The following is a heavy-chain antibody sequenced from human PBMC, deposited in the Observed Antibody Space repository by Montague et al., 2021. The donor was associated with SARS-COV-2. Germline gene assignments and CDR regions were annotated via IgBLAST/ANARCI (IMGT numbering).Heavy chain of an antibody. CDR1: GFSLSTSGMC. V-gene: IGHV2-70*11. CDR2: IDWDDDK. Sequence: PALVKPTQTLTLTCTFSGFSLSTSGMCVSWIRQPPGKALEWLARIDWDDDKYYSTSLKTRLTISKDTSKNQVVLTMTNMDPVDTTTYYCAREIAAAGPALDYGGRGTLVTVSS. D-gene: IGHD6-13*01. J-gene: IGHJ4*02. CDR3: AREIAAAGPALDY.